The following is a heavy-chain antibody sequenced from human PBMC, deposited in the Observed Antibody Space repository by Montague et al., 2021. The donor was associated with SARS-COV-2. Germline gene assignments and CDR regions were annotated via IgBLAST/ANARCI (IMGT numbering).Heavy chain of an antibody. CDR1: GVSVSSNNYY. CDR3: AREVVGVKTNWLDT. V-gene: IGHV4-61*03. J-gene: IGHJ5*02. D-gene: IGHD3-16*01. Sequence: SETLSLTCSVSGVSVSSNNYYWTWIRRPPGKGLEWIGYIYFNGNTILNSSLEGRVTTSIDTSKNHFSLRLTSVTPADTAVYYCAREVVGVKTNWLDTWGQGTLVTVSS. CDR2: IYFNGNT.